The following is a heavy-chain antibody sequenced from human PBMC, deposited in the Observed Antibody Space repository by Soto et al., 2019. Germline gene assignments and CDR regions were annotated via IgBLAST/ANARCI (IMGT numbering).Heavy chain of an antibody. CDR3: ARDYDFWSGYLSGHFDY. V-gene: IGHV3-11*06. CDR1: GFTFSDYF. CDR2: ISSSSSDT. Sequence: QVQLVESGGGLVKPGGSLRLSCAASGFTFSDYFLPWIRQAPGKGLEWVSYISSSSSDTNYADSVKGRFTISRDNAKNSLFLQMNNLRVDDTAVYYCARDYDFWSGYLSGHFDYWGQGTLVTVSS. J-gene: IGHJ4*02. D-gene: IGHD3-3*01.